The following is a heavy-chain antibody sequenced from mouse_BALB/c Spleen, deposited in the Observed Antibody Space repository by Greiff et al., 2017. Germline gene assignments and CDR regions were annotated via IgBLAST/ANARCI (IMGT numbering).Heavy chain of an antibody. CDR3: ARGLSYAMDY. CDR1: GYSITSGHS. CDR2: IHYSGST. V-gene: IGHV3-1*02. Sequence: EVKLQESGPDLVKPSQSLSLTCTVTGYSITSGHSWHWIRQFPGNKLEWMGYIHYSGSTNYNPSLKSRISITRDTSKNQFFLQLNSVTTEDTATYYCARGLSYAMDYRGQGTSDTVST. J-gene: IGHJ4*01. D-gene: IGHD2-2*01.